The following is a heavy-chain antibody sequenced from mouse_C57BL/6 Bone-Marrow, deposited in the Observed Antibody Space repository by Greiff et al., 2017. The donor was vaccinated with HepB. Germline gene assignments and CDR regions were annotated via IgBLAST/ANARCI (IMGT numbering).Heavy chain of an antibody. CDR3: ALNYYGSSYWYFDV. Sequence: EVKLQESVAELVRPGASVKLSCTASGFNIKNTYMHWVKQRPEQGLEWIGRIDPANGNTKYAPKFQGKATITADTSSTTAYLQLSSLTSEDTAIYYCALNYYGSSYWYFDVWGTGTTVTVSS. J-gene: IGHJ1*03. CDR2: IDPANGNT. D-gene: IGHD1-1*01. CDR1: GFNIKNTY. V-gene: IGHV14-3*01.